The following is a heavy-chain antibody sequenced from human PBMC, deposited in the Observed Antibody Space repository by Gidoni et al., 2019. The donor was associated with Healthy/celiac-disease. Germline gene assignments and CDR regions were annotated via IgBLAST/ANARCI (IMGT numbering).Heavy chain of an antibody. CDR2: ISSSGSTI. V-gene: IGHV3-48*03. D-gene: IGHD2-2*01. J-gene: IGHJ4*02. CDR1: GFPFSSYE. Sequence: EVQLVESGGGLVQPGGSLRLSCAASGFPFSSYEMHWVRQAPGKGLEWVSYISSSGSTIYYADSVKGRFTISRDNAKNSLYLQMNSLRAEDTAVYYCARDSPRYCSSTSCYAGGYDYWGQGTLVTVSS. CDR3: ARDSPRYCSSTSCYAGGYDY.